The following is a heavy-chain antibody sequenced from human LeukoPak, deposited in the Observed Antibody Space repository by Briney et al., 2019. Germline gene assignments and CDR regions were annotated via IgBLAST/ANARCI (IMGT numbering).Heavy chain of an antibody. J-gene: IGHJ4*02. CDR2: INHSGST. D-gene: IGHD6-13*01. CDR1: GGSFSGYY. CDR3: AGLGSSSWDVYFDY. V-gene: IGHV4-34*01. Sequence: PWETLSLTCAVYGGSFSGYYWSWIRQPPGKGLEWIEEINHSGSTNYNPSLKSRVIISVDTSKNQFSLKLSSVSDADTAVYYRAGLGSSSWDVYFDYWAQGTLLTVSS.